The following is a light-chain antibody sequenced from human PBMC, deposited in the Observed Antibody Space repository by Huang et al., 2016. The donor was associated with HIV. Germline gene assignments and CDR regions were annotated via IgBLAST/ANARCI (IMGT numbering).Light chain of an antibody. CDR1: QSISSY. V-gene: IGKV1-39*01. Sequence: DIQMTQSPSSLSASVGDRVTITCRASQSISSYLNWYQQRPGKAPSLLIYAASSLQSGVPSRFSGSGSGTDFTLTISSLQTEDFATYYCQQIYSTSITFGQGTRLEIK. J-gene: IGKJ5*01. CDR2: AAS. CDR3: QQIYSTSIT.